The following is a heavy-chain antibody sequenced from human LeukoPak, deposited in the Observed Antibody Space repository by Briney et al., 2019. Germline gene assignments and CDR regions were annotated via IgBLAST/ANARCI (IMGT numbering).Heavy chain of an antibody. V-gene: IGHV4-59*01. J-gene: IGHJ4*02. Sequence: SETLSLTCTVSGGSISSYYWSWIRQPPGRGLEWIGYIHYSGRTNYNPSLKSRVTISGDTSKNQFSLKLSSVTAADTAVYYCARDLGYSDGHFDYWGQGTLVTVSS. CDR2: IHYSGRT. CDR1: GGSISSYY. D-gene: IGHD5-18*01. CDR3: ARDLGYSDGHFDY.